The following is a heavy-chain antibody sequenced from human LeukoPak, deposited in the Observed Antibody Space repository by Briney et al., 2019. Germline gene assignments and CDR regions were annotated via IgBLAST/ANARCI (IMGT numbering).Heavy chain of an antibody. CDR2: MRPTDAYT. Sequence: AASVKVSCKASGFSLTSNYMHWVRQAPGQGLEWMGYMRPTDAYTGYAPKFQGRVTVTRDTSTNTVYMELSSLRSEDTAVYFCATLESILVPYFDYWGQGTLVTVSS. CDR3: ATLESILVPYFDY. CDR1: GFSLTSNY. J-gene: IGHJ4*02. V-gene: IGHV1-46*01. D-gene: IGHD2-8*02.